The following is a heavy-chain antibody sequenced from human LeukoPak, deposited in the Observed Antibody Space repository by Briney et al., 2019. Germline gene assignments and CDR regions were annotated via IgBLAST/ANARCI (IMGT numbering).Heavy chain of an antibody. CDR1: GFTFSSYE. CDR2: ISSSGSTI. D-gene: IGHD3-10*02. V-gene: IGHV3-48*03. CDR3: AELGITMIGGV. Sequence: GGSLRLSCAASGFTFSSYEMNWVRQAPGKGLEWVSYISSSGSTIYYADSVKGRFTISRDNAKNSLYLQMNSLRAEDTAVYYCAELGITMIGGVWGKGPAVTISS. J-gene: IGHJ6*04.